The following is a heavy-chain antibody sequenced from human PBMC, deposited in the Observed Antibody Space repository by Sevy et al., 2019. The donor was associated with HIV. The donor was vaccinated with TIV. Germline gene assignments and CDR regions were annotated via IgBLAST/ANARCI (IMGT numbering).Heavy chain of an antibody. CDR2: TYYRSTWHN. CDR1: GDSVSSNSVA. V-gene: IGHV6-1*01. D-gene: IGHD6-19*01. J-gene: IGHJ4*02. CDR3: ARTTSGWFDY. Sequence: SETLSLTCVISGDSVSSNSVAWNWIRQSPSRGLEWLGRTYYRSTWHNDYAVSVKSRITINPDTSKNQFSLQLNSVTPEDTAVYYCARTTSGWFDYWGQGTPVTVSS.